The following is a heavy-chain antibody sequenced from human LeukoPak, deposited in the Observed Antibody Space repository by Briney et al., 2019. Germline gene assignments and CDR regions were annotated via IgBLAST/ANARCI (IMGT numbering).Heavy chain of an antibody. Sequence: ASVKVSCKASGYTFTGHYIHWVRQAPRQGLEWMAWINPNSGATNYTQRFQGRVTMTMDTSISTAYMEVSNLTSDDTALYYCARGVNYFDGSAVLDVFDYWGQGTLVTVSS. D-gene: IGHD3-22*01. CDR3: ARGVNYFDGSAVLDVFDY. J-gene: IGHJ4*02. CDR2: INPNSGAT. CDR1: GYTFTGHY. V-gene: IGHV1-2*02.